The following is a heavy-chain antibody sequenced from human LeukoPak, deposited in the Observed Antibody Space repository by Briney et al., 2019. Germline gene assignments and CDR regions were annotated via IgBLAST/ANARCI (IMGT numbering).Heavy chain of an antibody. Sequence: SGPTLVKPTQTLTLTCTFSGFSLSTSGVGVGWIRQPPGKALEWLALIYWNDDKRYSPSLKSRLTITKDTSKNQVVLTMTNMDPVDTATYYCAHRQEKGLFGYFDYWGQGTLVTVSS. CDR1: GFSLSTSGVG. J-gene: IGHJ4*02. D-gene: IGHD3-16*01. V-gene: IGHV2-5*01. CDR2: IYWNDDK. CDR3: AHRQEKGLFGYFDY.